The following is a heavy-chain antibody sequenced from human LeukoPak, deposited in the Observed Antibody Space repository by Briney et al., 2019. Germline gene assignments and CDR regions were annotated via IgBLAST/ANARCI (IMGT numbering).Heavy chain of an antibody. V-gene: IGHV3-11*01. D-gene: IGHD3-3*01. CDR3: ARGNAGDFWSGYVYYGMDV. J-gene: IGHJ6*02. Sequence: PGRSLRLSCAASGFSFSYYPMHWVRQAPGKGLEWVSYISSSGSTIYYADSVKGRFTISRDNAKNSLYLQMNSLRAEDTAVYYCARGNAGDFWSGYVYYGMDVWGQGTTVTVSS. CDR1: GFSFSYYP. CDR2: ISSSGSTI.